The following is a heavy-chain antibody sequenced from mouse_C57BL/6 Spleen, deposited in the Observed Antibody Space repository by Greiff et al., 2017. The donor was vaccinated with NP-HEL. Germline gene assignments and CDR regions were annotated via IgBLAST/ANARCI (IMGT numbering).Heavy chain of an antibody. J-gene: IGHJ4*01. CDR1: GFNITDYY. CDR3: ARPITTVVDLYAMDY. V-gene: IGHV14-2*01. CDR2: IDPEDGET. Sequence: VQLQQSGAELVKPGASVKLSCTASGFNITDYYMHWVKQRTEQGLAWIGRIDPEDGETNYAPKFQAKATITADTSSNTAYLQLSTLTSEDTAFYYSARPITTVVDLYAMDYWGQGTSVTVSS. D-gene: IGHD1-1*01.